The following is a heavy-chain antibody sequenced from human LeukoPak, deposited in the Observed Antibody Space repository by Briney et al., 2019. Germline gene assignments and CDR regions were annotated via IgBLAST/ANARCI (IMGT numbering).Heavy chain of an antibody. CDR3: ARHLAGDSLYRHFDY. D-gene: IGHD5/OR15-5a*01. J-gene: IGHJ4*02. CDR2: IKQDGSET. Sequence: PGGSLRLSCTASAITFSNSWMSWVRQAPGKGLEWVANIKQDGSETKYMDSVKGRFTISRDNAKNSLFLQMNSLRGEDTAIYYCARHLAGDSLYRHFDYWGQGTLVTVSS. CDR1: AITFSNSW. V-gene: IGHV3-7*04.